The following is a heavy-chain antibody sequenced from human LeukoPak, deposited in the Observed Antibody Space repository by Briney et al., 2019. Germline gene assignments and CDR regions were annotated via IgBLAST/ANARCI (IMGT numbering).Heavy chain of an antibody. D-gene: IGHD6-19*01. V-gene: IGHV1-8*01. CDR2: MKPNSGNT. Sequence: ASVKVSCKASGYNFTSYDINWVRQATGQGLEWMGWMKPNSGNTGYAQKFQGRVTMTRNTSISTAYMELSSLRSEDTAVYYCARLCSSGWGYYYYYYMDVWGKGTTVTISS. CDR1: GYNFTSYD. CDR3: ARLCSSGWGYYYYYYMDV. J-gene: IGHJ6*03.